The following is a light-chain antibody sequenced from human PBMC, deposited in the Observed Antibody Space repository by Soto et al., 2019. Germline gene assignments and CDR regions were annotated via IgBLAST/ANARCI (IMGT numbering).Light chain of an antibody. CDR1: QSVXSK. CDR3: RQYNNWPMIT. J-gene: IGKJ5*01. V-gene: IGKV3-15*01. Sequence: EVVLTQSPYSLSVSPGESVTLSCMARQSVXSKLVWFEEKPGQATRLFLXYASTRATGIPARFSGSGSGREFTLTISSLQSEEFAMYYCRQYNNWPMITFGQGTRLEIK. CDR2: YAS.